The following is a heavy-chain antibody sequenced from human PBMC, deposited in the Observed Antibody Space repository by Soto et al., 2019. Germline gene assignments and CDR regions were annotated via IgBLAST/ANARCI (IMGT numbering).Heavy chain of an antibody. CDR3: ARDAITMVRGVIISYYFDY. V-gene: IGHV3-33*01. CDR1: GFTFSSYG. CDR2: IWYDGSNK. J-gene: IGHJ4*02. Sequence: PGGSLRLSCAASGFTFSSYGMHWVRQAPGKGLEWVAVIWYDGSNKYYAESVKGRFTISRDNSKNKLYLQMNSLRAEDTAVYYCARDAITMVRGVIISYYFDYWGQGTLVTVSS. D-gene: IGHD3-10*01.